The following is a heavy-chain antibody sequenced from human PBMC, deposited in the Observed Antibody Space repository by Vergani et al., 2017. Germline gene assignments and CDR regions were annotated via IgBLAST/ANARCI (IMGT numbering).Heavy chain of an antibody. CDR2: INPSGGST. CDR3: ARDNYRVERSLLSGWHFDY. J-gene: IGHJ4*02. D-gene: IGHD1-1*01. CDR1: GYAFTSYY. V-gene: IGHV1-46*03. Sequence: QVQLVQSGAEVKKPGASVKVSCKSSGYAFTSYYVHWVRQAPGQGLEWMGIINPSGGSTRYAQKFQGRVTMTRDTSTNTVYMELTSLRSEDTAVYFCARDNYRVERSLLSGWHFDYWGQGSLITVSS.